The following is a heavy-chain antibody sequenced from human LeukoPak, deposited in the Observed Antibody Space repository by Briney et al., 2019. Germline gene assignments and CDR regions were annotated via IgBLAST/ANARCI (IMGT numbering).Heavy chain of an antibody. D-gene: IGHD5-12*01. V-gene: IGHV3-66*01. Sequence: PGGSLRLSCAASGFTVSSNYMSWVRQAPGKGLEWVSVIYSGGSTYYADSVKGRFTISRDNSKNTLYLQMNSLRAEDTAVYYCARGLPHSGYDHPFDYWGQGTLVTVPS. CDR3: ARGLPHSGYDHPFDY. CDR2: IYSGGST. J-gene: IGHJ4*02. CDR1: GFTVSSNY.